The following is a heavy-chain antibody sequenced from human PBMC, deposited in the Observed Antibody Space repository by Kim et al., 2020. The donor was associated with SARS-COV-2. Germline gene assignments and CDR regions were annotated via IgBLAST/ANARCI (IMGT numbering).Heavy chain of an antibody. D-gene: IGHD4-17*01. Sequence: KGRFTISRDNAKNSLYLQMNSLRAEDTALYYCAKWSDYGDYDVRAGAFDIWGQGTMVTVSS. CDR3: AKWSDYGDYDVRAGAFDI. V-gene: IGHV3-9*01. J-gene: IGHJ3*02.